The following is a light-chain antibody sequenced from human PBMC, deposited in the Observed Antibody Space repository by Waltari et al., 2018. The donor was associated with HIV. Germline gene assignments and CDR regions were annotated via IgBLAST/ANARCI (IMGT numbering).Light chain of an antibody. CDR1: QGLWHTSMRRHY. CDR3: QQYYDTPYT. V-gene: IGKV4-1*01. Sequence: DIVMTQSPDSLPVSLGERATINCKSSQGLWHTSMRRHYLAWYQQRPGQPPKLLIAWASTRESGVADRCSGSGSGTDFTLAISSLQPEDVAVYYCQQYYDTPYTFGQGTKLEI. CDR2: WAS. J-gene: IGKJ2*01.